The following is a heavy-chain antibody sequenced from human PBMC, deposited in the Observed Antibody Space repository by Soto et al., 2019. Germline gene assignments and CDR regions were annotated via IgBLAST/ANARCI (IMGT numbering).Heavy chain of an antibody. V-gene: IGHV4-39*02. J-gene: IGHJ4*02. CDR2: IYYSGST. CDR3: AREDSSWVDY. CDR1: GGSISSSSYY. Sequence: QLQLQESGPGLVKPSESLSLTCTVSGGSISSSSYYWGWIRQPPGKGLEWIGSIYYSGSTYYNPSLMSRVTISVDTSKNQFSLKLSSVTAADTAVYYCAREDSSWVDYWGQGTLVTVSS. D-gene: IGHD6-13*01.